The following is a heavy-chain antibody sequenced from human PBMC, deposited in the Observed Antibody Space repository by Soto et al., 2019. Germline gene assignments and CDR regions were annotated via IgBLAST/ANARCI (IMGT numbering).Heavy chain of an antibody. V-gene: IGHV3-23*01. D-gene: IGHD5-18*01. CDR1: GFPFSSYA. CDR3: AKMTSDSYGRNYGMDV. J-gene: IGHJ6*02. Sequence: GSLRLSCAGSGFPFSSYAMSWVRQAPEKGLEWVSALSDSGVSPYYADSVKGRFTVSRDNSKNTLYLQMDSLRVEDTALYYCAKMTSDSYGRNYGMDVWGQGTTVTVSS. CDR2: LSDSGVSP.